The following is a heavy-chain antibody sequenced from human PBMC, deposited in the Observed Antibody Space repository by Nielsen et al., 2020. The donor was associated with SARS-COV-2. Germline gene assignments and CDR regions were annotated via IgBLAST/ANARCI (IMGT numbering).Heavy chain of an antibody. V-gene: IGHV1-2*05. Sequence: ASVKVSCKASGYTFTTYGISWVRQAPGQGLEWMGRINPNSGGTNYAQKFQGRVTMTRDTSISTAYMELSRLRSDDTVVYYCARGIAAADGGFDYWGQGTLVT. CDR2: INPNSGGT. CDR3: ARGIAAADGGFDY. D-gene: IGHD6-13*01. J-gene: IGHJ4*02. CDR1: GYTFTTYG.